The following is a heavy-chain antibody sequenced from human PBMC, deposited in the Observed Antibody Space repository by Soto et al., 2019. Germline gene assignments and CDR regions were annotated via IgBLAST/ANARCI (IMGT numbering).Heavy chain of an antibody. CDR3: ARARSSWYSEYFQN. D-gene: IGHD6-13*01. J-gene: IGHJ1*01. CDR2: ISAYNGNT. CDR1: GYTFTSYG. Sequence: ASVKVSCKASGYTFTSYGISWVRQAPGQGLEWMGWISAYNGNTNYAQKLQGRVTMTTDTSTSTAYMELRSLRSDDTAVYYCARARSSWYSEYFQNWGQGTLVTVSS. V-gene: IGHV1-18*01.